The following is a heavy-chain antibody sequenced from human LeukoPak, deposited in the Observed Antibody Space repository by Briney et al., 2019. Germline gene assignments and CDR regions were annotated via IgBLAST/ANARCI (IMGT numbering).Heavy chain of an antibody. Sequence: GGSLRLCCAASGFTFSSYAMSWVRQAPGKGLEWVSAISGSGGSTYYADSVKGRFTISRDNSKNTLYLQMNSLRAEDTAVYYCAKGSRSSWYRDSEYFQHWGQGTLVTVSS. CDR2: ISGSGGST. V-gene: IGHV3-23*01. D-gene: IGHD6-13*01. J-gene: IGHJ1*01. CDR1: GFTFSSYA. CDR3: AKGSRSSWYRDSEYFQH.